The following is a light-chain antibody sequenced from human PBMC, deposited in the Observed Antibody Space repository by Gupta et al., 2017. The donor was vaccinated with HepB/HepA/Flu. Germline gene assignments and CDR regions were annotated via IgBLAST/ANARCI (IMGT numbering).Light chain of an antibody. CDR3: MQSTHFPRT. CDR1: ESLVHSNGDTY. J-gene: IGKJ1*01. CDR2: KIS. V-gene: IGKV2-24*01. Sequence: VLTQTPLSSPVTLGQSASISCRSSESLVHSNGDTYFSWLQQRPGQPPRLLIYKISQRLSGVPDRFSGSGAGTHFTLTISRVQAEDGGVYYCMQSTHFPRTFGQGTKVEI.